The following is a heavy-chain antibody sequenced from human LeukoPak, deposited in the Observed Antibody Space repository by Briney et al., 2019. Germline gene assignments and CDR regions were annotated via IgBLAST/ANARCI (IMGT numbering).Heavy chain of an antibody. Sequence: SVKVPYQASGGPFSRYALRWVRPAPGKGREWMERIIPILGIANYEQKFQGRVTITADKSTSPAYMELSSLRAEDTAVYYCASVLSGIAVAGSFDPWGQGTLVTVSS. D-gene: IGHD6-19*01. V-gene: IGHV1-69*04. CDR3: ASVLSGIAVAGSFDP. CDR2: IIPILGIA. J-gene: IGHJ5*02. CDR1: GGPFSRYA.